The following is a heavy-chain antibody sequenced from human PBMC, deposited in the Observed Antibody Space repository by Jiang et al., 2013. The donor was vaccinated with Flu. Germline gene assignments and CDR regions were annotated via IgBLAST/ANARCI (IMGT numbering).Heavy chain of an antibody. Sequence: SCAASGFTFSSYAMSWVRQAPGKGLEWVSAISGSGGSTYYADSVKGRFTISRDNSKNTLYLQMNSLRAEDTAVYYCAKAIYDSSGYYMYYFDYWGQGTLVTVSS. CDR3: AKAIYDSSGYYMYYFDY. CDR2: ISGSGGST. J-gene: IGHJ4*02. CDR1: GFTFSSYA. D-gene: IGHD3-22*01. V-gene: IGHV3-23*01.